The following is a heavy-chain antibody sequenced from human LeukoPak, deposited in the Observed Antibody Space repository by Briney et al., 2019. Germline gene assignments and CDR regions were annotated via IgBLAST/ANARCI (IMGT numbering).Heavy chain of an antibody. J-gene: IGHJ4*02. V-gene: IGHV5-51*01. CDR2: IYPGDSET. CDR1: GYKFTNYW. CDR3: ARHGPGLYYYGSGSYDY. Sequence: GESLKISCKASGYKFTNYWIGWVRQMPGKGLEWMTIIYPGDSETRYSPSFQGQVTISADKSIGTTYLQWSSLKASDTAIYYCARHGPGLYYYGSGSYDYWGQGTLVTVSS. D-gene: IGHD3-10*01.